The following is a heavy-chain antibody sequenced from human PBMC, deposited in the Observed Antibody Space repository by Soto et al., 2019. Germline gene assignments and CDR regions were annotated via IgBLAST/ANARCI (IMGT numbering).Heavy chain of an antibody. CDR3: AKIPQSKYSSGWGETSPVDY. Sequence: GGSLRLSCAASGFTFSSYGMHWVRQAPGKGLEWVAVISYDGSNKYYADSVKGRFTISRDNSKNTLYLQMNSLRAEDTAVYYCAKIPQSKYSSGWGETSPVDYWGQGTLVTVSS. D-gene: IGHD6-19*01. V-gene: IGHV3-30*18. CDR2: ISYDGSNK. CDR1: GFTFSSYG. J-gene: IGHJ4*02.